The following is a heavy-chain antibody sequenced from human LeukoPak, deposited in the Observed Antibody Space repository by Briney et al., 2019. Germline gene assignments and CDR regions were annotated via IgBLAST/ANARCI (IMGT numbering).Heavy chain of an antibody. V-gene: IGHV3-15*01. D-gene: IGHD4-17*01. CDR3: TSYYGDYEAYYYYGMDV. J-gene: IGHJ6*02. Sequence: PGGSLRLSCAASGFTFSNAWMSWVRQAPGKGLEWVGRIKSKTDGGTTDYAAPVKGRFTISRDDSKNTLYLQMNSLKTEDTAVYYCTSYYGDYEAYYYYGMDVWGQGTTVTVSS. CDR2: IKSKTDGGTT. CDR1: GFTFSNAW.